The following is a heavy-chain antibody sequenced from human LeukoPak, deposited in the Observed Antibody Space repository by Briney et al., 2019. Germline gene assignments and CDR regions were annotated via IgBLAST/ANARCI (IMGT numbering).Heavy chain of an antibody. CDR1: GFMFHDYA. CDR3: ARESESSGGYDY. D-gene: IGHD3-22*01. CDR2: ISGDGGST. Sequence: GGSLRLSCAAPGFMFHDYAIHWVRQAPGKGLEWVSLISGDGGSTFYADSVKGRFTISRDNSKNSLYLQMNSLRSDDTALYYCARESESSGGYDYWGQGTLVTVSS. V-gene: IGHV3-43*02. J-gene: IGHJ4*02.